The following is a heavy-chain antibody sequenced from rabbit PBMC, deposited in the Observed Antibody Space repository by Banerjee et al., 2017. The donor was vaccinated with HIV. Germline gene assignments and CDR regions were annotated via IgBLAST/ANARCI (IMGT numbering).Heavy chain of an antibody. J-gene: IGHJ4*01. D-gene: IGHD1-1*01. V-gene: IGHV1S45*01. CDR3: ARDSACGIGWSFNL. Sequence: QEQLEESGGGLVKPEGSLPLTCKASGFSFSNNYVMCWVRQAPGKGLEWIACINTISTNTGYATGAKGRFTISKASWSTVTLQMTSLPAADPASYFCARDSACGIGWSFNLWGPGTLVTVS. CDR1: GFSFSNNYV. CDR2: INTISTNT.